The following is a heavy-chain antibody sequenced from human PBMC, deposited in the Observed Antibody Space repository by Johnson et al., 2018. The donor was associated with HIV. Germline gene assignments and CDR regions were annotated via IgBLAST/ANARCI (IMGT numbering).Heavy chain of an antibody. Sequence: VQLVESGGGLIQPGGSLRLSCAASVFTFSGSAMHWVRQASGKGLEWVSAIGTAGDTYYPGSVKGRFTISRENAKNSLYLQMNSLRAEDTAVYYFARELGDYYGSGRGVPAFDIWGQGTMVTVSS. CDR2: IGTAGDT. CDR3: ARELGDYYGSGRGVPAFDI. CDR1: VFTFSGSA. D-gene: IGHD3-10*01. J-gene: IGHJ3*02. V-gene: IGHV3-13*01.